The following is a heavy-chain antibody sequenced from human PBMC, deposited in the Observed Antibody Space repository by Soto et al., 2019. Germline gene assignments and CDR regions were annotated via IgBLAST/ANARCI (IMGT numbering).Heavy chain of an antibody. CDR3: ATLEIEGGY. CDR2: ISSSGSTI. CDR1: GFTFSSYE. D-gene: IGHD1-1*01. V-gene: IGHV3-48*03. J-gene: IGHJ4*02. Sequence: PGGSLRLSCAASGFTFSSYEMNWVRQAPGKGLEWVSYISSSGSTIYYADSVKGRFTISRDNAKNSLYLQMNSLRAEDTAVYYCATLEIEGGYWGQGTLVTVSS.